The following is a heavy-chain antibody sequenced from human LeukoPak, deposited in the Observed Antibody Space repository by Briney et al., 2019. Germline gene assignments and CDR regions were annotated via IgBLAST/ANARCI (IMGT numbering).Heavy chain of an antibody. V-gene: IGHV4-34*01. Sequence: PSETLSLTCAVYGGSFSGYYWSWIRQPPGKGLEWIGEINHSGSTNYNPSLKSRVTISVDTSKNRFSLKLSSVTAADTAVYYCARGRVYYGSGSYYPLDYWGQGTLVTVSS. CDR3: ARGRVYYGSGSYYPLDY. J-gene: IGHJ4*02. CDR2: INHSGST. D-gene: IGHD3-10*01. CDR1: GGSFSGYY.